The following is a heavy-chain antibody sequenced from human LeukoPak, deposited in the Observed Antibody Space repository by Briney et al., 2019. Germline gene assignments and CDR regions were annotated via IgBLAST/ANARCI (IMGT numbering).Heavy chain of an antibody. CDR1: GFTFSNAW. Sequence: GGSLRLSCAASGFTFSNAWMSWVRQAPGKGLEWVGRIKSKTDGGTTDYAAPVKGRFTISRDDSKNTLYLQMNSLKTEDTAVYYCTTEPGHHEPDDFDIWGQGTMVTVSS. J-gene: IGHJ3*02. CDR3: TTEPGHHEPDDFDI. CDR2: IKSKTDGGTT. V-gene: IGHV3-15*01. D-gene: IGHD1-14*01.